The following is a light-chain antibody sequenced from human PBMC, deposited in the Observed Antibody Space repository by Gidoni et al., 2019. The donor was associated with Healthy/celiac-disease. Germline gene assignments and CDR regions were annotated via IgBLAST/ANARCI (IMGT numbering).Light chain of an antibody. CDR3: QQSYSTPRT. CDR2: AAS. CDR1: QSISSY. Sequence: DIQTTQLPPSLSASVGDRVTITCRASQSISSYLNWYQQKPGKAPKLLVYAASRLQSGVPSRFSGSGSGTDFTRTIGRLQPEDFETYYCQQSYSTPRTFGHGTKVEIK. J-gene: IGKJ1*01. V-gene: IGKV1-39*01.